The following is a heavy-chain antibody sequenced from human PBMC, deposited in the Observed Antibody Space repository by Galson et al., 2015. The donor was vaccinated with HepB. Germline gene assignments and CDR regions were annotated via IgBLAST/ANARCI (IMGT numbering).Heavy chain of an antibody. Sequence: SLRLSCAASGFTFSNYAMHWVRQAPGKGLEYVSAINNNGGSTYYADSVKGRFTISRDNSKNTLYLQMSSLRTEDTAVYYCVKGRSSGWSYGTDVWGQGTTVTVSS. V-gene: IGHV3-64D*06. CDR2: INNNGGST. D-gene: IGHD6-19*01. CDR1: GFTFSNYA. J-gene: IGHJ6*02. CDR3: VKGRSSGWSYGTDV.